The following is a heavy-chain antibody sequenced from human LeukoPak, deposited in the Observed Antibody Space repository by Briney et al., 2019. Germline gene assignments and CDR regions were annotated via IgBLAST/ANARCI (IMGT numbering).Heavy chain of an antibody. Sequence: ASVKVSCKASGYPFPSYDISWVRQAPGQGLGWMGRINSYSGNTKYVQNLQGRVTMTTDTSTSTTYMELRSLRSDDTAVYYCARDIAARFDSWGQGTLVTVSS. J-gene: IGHJ4*02. CDR3: ARDIAARFDS. CDR2: INSYSGNT. D-gene: IGHD6-6*01. CDR1: GYPFPSYD. V-gene: IGHV1-18*01.